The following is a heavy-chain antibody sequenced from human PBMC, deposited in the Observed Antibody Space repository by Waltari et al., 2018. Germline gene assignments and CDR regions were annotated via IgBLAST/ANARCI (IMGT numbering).Heavy chain of an antibody. CDR2: IYYTGST. Sequence: QVQLQELGPRLVKPSETLSLICTVSGGSISSYYWSWIRQPPGKGLDWIGYIYYTGSTNFNPSLKSRVTMSVDTSKNQFSLKLSSVTAADTAVYYCARGGGGDWEWFDPWGQGTLVTVSS. J-gene: IGHJ5*02. V-gene: IGHV4-59*01. CDR1: GGSISSYY. D-gene: IGHD2-21*02. CDR3: ARGGGGDWEWFDP.